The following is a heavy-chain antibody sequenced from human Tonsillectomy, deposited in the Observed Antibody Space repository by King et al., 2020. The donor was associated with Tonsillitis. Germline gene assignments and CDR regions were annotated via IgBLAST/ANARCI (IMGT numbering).Heavy chain of an antibody. CDR2: IYYDGST. CDR1: GGSISSGDYY. Sequence: LQLQESGPGLVKPSQTLSLTCTVSGGSISSGDYYWNWIRQPPGKGLECIGYIYYDGSTIYNPSLKSRLTISLDTSRNQLSLKLSFVTASDTAVYYCARDLWLRTPFWGFDPWGQGTLVTVSS. CDR3: ARDLWLRTPFWGFDP. J-gene: IGHJ5*02. D-gene: IGHD6-19*01. V-gene: IGHV4-30-4*01.